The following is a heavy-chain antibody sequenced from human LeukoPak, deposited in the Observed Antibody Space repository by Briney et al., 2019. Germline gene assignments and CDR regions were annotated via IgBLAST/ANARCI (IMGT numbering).Heavy chain of an antibody. D-gene: IGHD2-2*01. CDR2: ISGSGGST. Sequence: PGGSLRLSCAASGFTFSSYAMSWVRQAPGKGLEWVSAISGSGGSTYYADSVKGRFTISRDNSKNTLYLQMNSLRAEDTAVYYCAKAEEGICSSTSCSTAYYYYYMDVWGKGTTVTVSS. V-gene: IGHV3-23*01. CDR3: AKAEEGICSSTSCSTAYYYYYMDV. J-gene: IGHJ6*03. CDR1: GFTFSSYA.